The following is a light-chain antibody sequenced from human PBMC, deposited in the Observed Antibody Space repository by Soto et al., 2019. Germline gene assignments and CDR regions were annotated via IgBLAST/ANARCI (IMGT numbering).Light chain of an antibody. CDR2: DVS. CDR1: QSVSSFY. CDR3: QQCGSSPT. Sequence: EIVLTQSPGTLSLSPGERATLSCRASQSVSSFYLAWYQQKPGQAPRLLIYDVSSRATGIPDRFSGSGSGTDFTLTISRLEPEDVAVYYCQQCGSSPTFGQGTKVEIK. V-gene: IGKV3-20*01. J-gene: IGKJ1*01.